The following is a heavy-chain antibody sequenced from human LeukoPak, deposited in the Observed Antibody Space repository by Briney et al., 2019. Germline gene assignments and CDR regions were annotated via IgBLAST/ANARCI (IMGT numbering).Heavy chain of an antibody. V-gene: IGHV3-21*04. CDR1: GFTFSSYS. D-gene: IGHD6-19*01. CDR2: ISSSSSYI. CDR3: AKGLGAVARARYFDY. J-gene: IGHJ4*02. Sequence: PGGSLRLSCAASGFTFSSYSMNWVRQAPGKGLERVSSISSSSSYIYYADSVKGRFTISRDNAKNSLYLQMNSLRAEDTAVYYCAKGLGAVARARYFDYWGQGTLVTVSS.